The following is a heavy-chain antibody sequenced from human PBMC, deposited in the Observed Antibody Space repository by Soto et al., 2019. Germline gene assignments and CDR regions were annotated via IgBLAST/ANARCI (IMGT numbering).Heavy chain of an antibody. J-gene: IGHJ3*02. D-gene: IGHD3-22*01. CDR3: ARGYDSSGYSPTGFFDI. CDR2: IYSGGST. V-gene: IGHV3-53*02. CDR1: GFTVSSNY. Sequence: EVQLVETGGGLIQPGGSLRLSCAASGFTVSSNYMSWVRQAPGKGLEWVSVIYSGGSTYYADSVKGRFTISRDNSKNTLYLQMNSLRAEDMAVYYCARGYDSSGYSPTGFFDIWGQGTMVTVSS.